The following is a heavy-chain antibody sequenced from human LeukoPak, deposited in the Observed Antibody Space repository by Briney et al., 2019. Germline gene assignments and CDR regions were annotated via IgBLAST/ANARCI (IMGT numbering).Heavy chain of an antibody. CDR3: ARVTVGASLYYYYYMDV. Sequence: SETLSLTCAVSGVSISSSNSYWGWIRQPPGKGLEWIGSIYYGENTYYNPSLKSRVTISIDTSKNQFSLKLSSVTAADTAVYYCARVTVGASLYYYYYMDVWGKGTTVTVSS. J-gene: IGHJ6*03. CDR2: IYYGENT. D-gene: IGHD1-26*01. CDR1: GVSISSSNSY. V-gene: IGHV4-39*01.